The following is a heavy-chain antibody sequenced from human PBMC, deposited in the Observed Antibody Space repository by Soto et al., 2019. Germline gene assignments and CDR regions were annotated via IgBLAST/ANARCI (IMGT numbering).Heavy chain of an antibody. V-gene: IGHV3-15*07. CDR3: TAKKDVSRGWFDP. CDR2: IKNKTYGETT. D-gene: IGHD2-15*01. Sequence: SLGVSCGASAFTLSKAWMNWVRQAPGKGLEWVGRIKNKTYGETTDYAAPVKGRFTISRDDSINTQYLQMDSLKTQDTAVYYCTAKKDVSRGWFDPWAREPWSPSPQ. CDR1: AFTLSKAW. J-gene: IGHJ5*02.